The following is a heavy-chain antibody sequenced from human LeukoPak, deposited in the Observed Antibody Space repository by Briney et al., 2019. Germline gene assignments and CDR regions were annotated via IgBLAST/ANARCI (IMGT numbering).Heavy chain of an antibody. CDR3: ARVRTEWYIDL. CDR1: GFIFNSHW. CDR2: IRQDGDEK. V-gene: IGHV3-7*01. D-gene: IGHD2-8*02. Sequence: GGSLRLSCAGSGFIFNSHWMTRVRQAPGMGLEWVGNIRQDGDEKFYADSVRGRFTISRDNAKNSLYLHLNSLRAEDTAIYCARVRTEWYIDLWGRGTLVTVSP. J-gene: IGHJ2*01.